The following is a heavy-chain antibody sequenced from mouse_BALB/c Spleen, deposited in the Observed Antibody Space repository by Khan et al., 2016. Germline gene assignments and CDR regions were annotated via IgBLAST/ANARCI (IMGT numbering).Heavy chain of an antibody. J-gene: IGHJ3*01. Sequence: EVQLVESGGGLVQPGESLKLSCESNEYEFPSHDMSWVRKTPEKRLELVAAINSAGNDTYYPDTMERRFIISRDNTKQPLYMQINSLSTENTALYYCTRHYYGSSFWFAYWGQGTLVTVSA. CDR1: EYEFPSHD. D-gene: IGHD1-1*01. CDR3: TRHYYGSSFWFAY. V-gene: IGHV5-2*01. CDR2: INSAGNDT.